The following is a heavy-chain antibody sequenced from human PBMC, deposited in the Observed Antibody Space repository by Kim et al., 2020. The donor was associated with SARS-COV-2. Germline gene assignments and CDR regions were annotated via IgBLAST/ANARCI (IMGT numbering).Heavy chain of an antibody. Sequence: SLKSRVTISVDTSKNQFSLKLSSVTAADTAVYYCAFSSSWYSYYYYGMDVWGQGTTVTVSS. D-gene: IGHD6-13*01. J-gene: IGHJ6*02. CDR3: AFSSSWYSYYYYGMDV. V-gene: IGHV4-39*01.